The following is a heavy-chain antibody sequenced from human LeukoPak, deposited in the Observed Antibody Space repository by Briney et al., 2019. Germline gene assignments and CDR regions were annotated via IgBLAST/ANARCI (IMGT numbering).Heavy chain of an antibody. D-gene: IGHD3-22*01. CDR2: INPNSGGT. Sequence: ASVKVSCKASGYTFTGYYMHWVRQAPGQGLEWMGWINPNSGGTNYAQKFQGRVTMTRDTSISTAYMELSRLRSDDTAVYYCAREGSRRAVVISFDYWGQGTLVTVSS. CDR1: GYTFTGYY. V-gene: IGHV1-2*02. CDR3: AREGSRRAVVISFDY. J-gene: IGHJ4*01.